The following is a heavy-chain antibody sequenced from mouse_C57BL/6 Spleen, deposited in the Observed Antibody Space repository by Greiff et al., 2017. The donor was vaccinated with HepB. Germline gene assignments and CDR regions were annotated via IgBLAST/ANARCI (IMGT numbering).Heavy chain of an antibody. CDR1: GYAFSSYW. CDR3: ARCYGSSLYYFDY. J-gene: IGHJ2*01. CDR2: IYPGDGDT. V-gene: IGHV1-80*01. D-gene: IGHD1-1*01. Sequence: VKLVESGAELVKPGASVKISCKASGYAFSSYWMNWVKQRPGKGLEWIGQIYPGDGDTNYNGKFKGKATLTADKSSSTAYMQLSSLTSEDSAVYFCARCYGSSLYYFDYWGQGTTLTVSS.